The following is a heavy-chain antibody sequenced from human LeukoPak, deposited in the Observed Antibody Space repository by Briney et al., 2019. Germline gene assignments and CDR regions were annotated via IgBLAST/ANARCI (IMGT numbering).Heavy chain of an antibody. D-gene: IGHD3-9*01. CDR3: ARSYDILTGYYPSYYYYYGMDV. CDR2: IYPNRGGA. V-gene: IGHV1-2*02. CDR1: GYTFPGYY. J-gene: IGHJ6*02. Sequence: ASVKVSRMAPGYTFPGYYMQWGRQAPGQGGGWMGWIYPNRGGANYAQNCEGRVSMTRDTSISTAYMELSRLRSDDTAVYYCARSYDILTGYYPSYYYYYGMDVWGQGTTVTVSS.